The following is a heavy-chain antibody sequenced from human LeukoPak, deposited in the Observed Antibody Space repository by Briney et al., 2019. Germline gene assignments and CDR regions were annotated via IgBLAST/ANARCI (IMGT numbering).Heavy chain of an antibody. CDR2: IYTSGST. V-gene: IGHV4-61*02. D-gene: IGHD6-19*01. J-gene: IGHJ4*02. CDR1: GGSISSGSYY. CDR3: ARASSGWHTAFDY. Sequence: PSETLSLTCTVSGGSISSGSYYWSWIRQPAGKGLEWIGRIYTSGSTNYNPSLKSRVTISVDTSKNQFSLKLSSVTAADTAVYYCARASSGWHTAFDYWGQGTLVTVSS.